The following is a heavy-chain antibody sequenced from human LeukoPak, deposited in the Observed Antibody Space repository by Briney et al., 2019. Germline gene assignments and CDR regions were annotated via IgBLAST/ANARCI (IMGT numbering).Heavy chain of an antibody. V-gene: IGHV1-2*02. Sequence: GASVKVSCKASGYTFTGYYMHWVRQAPGQGLEWMRWINPNSGGTNYAQKFQGRVTMTRDTSISTAYMELSRLRSDDTAVYYCARDSVYGDRPTGVDVWGQGTTVTVSS. CDR1: GYTFTGYY. CDR3: ARDSVYGDRPTGVDV. D-gene: IGHD4-17*01. CDR2: INPNSGGT. J-gene: IGHJ6*02.